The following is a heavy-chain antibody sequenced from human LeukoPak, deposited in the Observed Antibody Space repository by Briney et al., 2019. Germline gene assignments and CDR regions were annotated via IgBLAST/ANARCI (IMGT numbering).Heavy chain of an antibody. D-gene: IGHD2-21*02. CDR2: FGGSDRI. J-gene: IGHJ4*02. V-gene: IGHV3-23*01. Sequence: GGSLRLSCAASGFTFSSFVMSWVRRPPGKGLEWVSGFGGSDRIHYADSVKGRFTISRDNSKNTLYLQMDSLRPEDTAVYYCVKDTSRCGGDCPGYFDYWGQGTLVTVSS. CDR3: VKDTSRCGGDCPGYFDY. CDR1: GFTFSSFV.